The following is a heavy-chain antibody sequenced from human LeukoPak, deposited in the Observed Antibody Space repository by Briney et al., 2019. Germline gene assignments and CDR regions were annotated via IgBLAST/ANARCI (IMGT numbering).Heavy chain of an antibody. CDR3: ARDLAVATL. J-gene: IGHJ4*02. CDR2: INPNSGDT. D-gene: IGHD6-19*01. Sequence: ASVTLSCKAFGYTLTGYYIHWVRQAPGQGLEWIGWINPNSGDTNYAHKFQGRVTITRDTSISTPYMELRRLTSDDTAVYYCARDLAVATLWGQGTLVTVSS. CDR1: GYTLTGYY. V-gene: IGHV1-2*02.